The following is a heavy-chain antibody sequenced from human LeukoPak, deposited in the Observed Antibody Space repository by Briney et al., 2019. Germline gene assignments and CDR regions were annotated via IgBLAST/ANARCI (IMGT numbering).Heavy chain of an antibody. CDR2: INAGNGNT. CDR1: GYTFTSYA. V-gene: IGHV1-3*01. Sequence: GASVKVSCKASGYTFTSYAMHWVRQAPGQRLEWMGWINAGNGNTKYSQKFQGRVTITRDTSASTAYMELSSLRSEDTAVYYCARPSSGWYSEYFQHWGQGTLVTVSS. CDR3: ARPSSGWYSEYFQH. J-gene: IGHJ1*01. D-gene: IGHD6-19*01.